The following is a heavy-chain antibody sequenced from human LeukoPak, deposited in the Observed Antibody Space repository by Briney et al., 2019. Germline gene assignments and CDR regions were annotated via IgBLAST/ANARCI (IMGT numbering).Heavy chain of an antibody. Sequence: SQTLSLTCTVSGGSISSGGYYWSWIRQHPGKGLEWIGYIYYSGSTYYNPSLKSRVTISVDTSKNQFSLKLSSVTAADTAVYYCARVLPKGVTTWYYFDYWGQGTLVTVSS. CDR1: GGSISSGGYY. V-gene: IGHV4-31*03. D-gene: IGHD1-1*01. CDR3: ARVLPKGVTTWYYFDY. J-gene: IGHJ4*02. CDR2: IYYSGST.